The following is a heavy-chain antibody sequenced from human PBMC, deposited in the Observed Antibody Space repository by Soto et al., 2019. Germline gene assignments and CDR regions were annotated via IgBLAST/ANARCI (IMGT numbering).Heavy chain of an antibody. Sequence: QVQLQESGPGLVKPSETLSLTCTVSGDSIRNFYWSWIRQPAGKGLEWIGRIYSSGSTDYNASLKSRVSMSVDRSNNQCFRRLASVTAEDTAVYYCVRDCSGGGCYSDYGMDVWGQGTTVTVSS. CDR2: IYSSGST. CDR1: GDSIRNFY. CDR3: VRDCSGGGCYSDYGMDV. V-gene: IGHV4-4*07. D-gene: IGHD2-15*01. J-gene: IGHJ6*02.